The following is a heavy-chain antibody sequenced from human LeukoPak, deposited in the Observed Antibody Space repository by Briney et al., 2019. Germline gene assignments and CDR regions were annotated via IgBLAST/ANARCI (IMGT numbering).Heavy chain of an antibody. CDR2: INSDGSST. D-gene: IGHD3-22*01. J-gene: IGHJ6*02. CDR3: ARDTPMIVVATNYYGMDV. V-gene: IGHV3-74*01. CDR1: GFTFSRYW. Sequence: GGSLRLSCAASGFTFSRYWMHWVRQAPGKGLVWVSRINSDGSSTSYADSVKGRFTISRDNAKNTLYLQMNSLRAEDTAVYYCARDTPMIVVATNYYGMDVWGQGTTVTVSS.